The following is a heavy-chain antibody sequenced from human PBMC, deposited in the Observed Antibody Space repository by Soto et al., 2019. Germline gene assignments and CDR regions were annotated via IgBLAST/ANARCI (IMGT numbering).Heavy chain of an antibody. V-gene: IGHV4-4*02. CDR1: GFTFNTYSM. Sequence: VQLVESGGGLVKPGGSLRLSCAASGFTFNTYSMNWVRQAPGKGLEWIGEIHHGTGTNYNPSLKSRVTISLDKSKNQLFLRLTSVTVADTAVYYCARNDAYDLDVWGQWTTVTVSS. D-gene: IGHD5-12*01. CDR3: ARNDAYDLDV. CDR2: IHHGTGT. J-gene: IGHJ6*02.